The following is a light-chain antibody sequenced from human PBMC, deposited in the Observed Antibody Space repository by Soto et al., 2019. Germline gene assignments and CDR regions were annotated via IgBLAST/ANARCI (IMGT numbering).Light chain of an antibody. V-gene: IGKV3-15*01. CDR1: QRVSSN. CDR3: QQYGSSRIT. CDR2: GAS. Sequence: EIVMTQSPATLSVSTGERATLSCRASQRVSSNLAGYQQTPGQAPRLLIYGASTRATGIPARFSGSGSGTDFTLTISRLEPEDFAVYYCQQYGSSRITFGQGTRLEI. J-gene: IGKJ5*01.